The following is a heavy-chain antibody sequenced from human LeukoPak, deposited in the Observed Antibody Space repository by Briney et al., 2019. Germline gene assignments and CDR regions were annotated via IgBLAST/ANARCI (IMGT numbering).Heavy chain of an antibody. D-gene: IGHD5-24*01. CDR3: ATQGYKKRRDGYNVDY. J-gene: IGHJ4*02. Sequence: ASVKVSFKVSGYTLTELSMHWVRQAPGKGLEWMGGFDPEDGETIYAQKFQGRVTMTEDTSTDTAYMKLSSLRSEDTAVYYCATQGYKKRRDGYNVDYWGQGTLVTVSS. V-gene: IGHV1-24*01. CDR1: GYTLTELS. CDR2: FDPEDGET.